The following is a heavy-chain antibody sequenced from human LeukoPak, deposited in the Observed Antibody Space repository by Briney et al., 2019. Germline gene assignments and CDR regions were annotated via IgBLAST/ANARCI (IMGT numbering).Heavy chain of an antibody. Sequence: SETLSLTCTVSGGSISSYYWSWLRQPPGKGLEWIGYIYYSGSTNYNPSLKSRVTISVDTSKNQFSLKLSSVTAADTAVYYCASGMYSSGWTPFDYWGQGTLVTVSS. V-gene: IGHV4-59*01. J-gene: IGHJ4*02. D-gene: IGHD6-19*01. CDR3: ASGMYSSGWTPFDY. CDR1: GGSISSYY. CDR2: IYYSGST.